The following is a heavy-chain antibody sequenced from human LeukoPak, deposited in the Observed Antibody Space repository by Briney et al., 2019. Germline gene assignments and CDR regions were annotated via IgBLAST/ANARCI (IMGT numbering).Heavy chain of an antibody. Sequence: SETLSLTCAVYGGSFSGYYWSWIRQPPGKGLEWIGEINHSGSTNYNPSLTSRVTISVDTSKNQFSLKLSSMTAADTAVYYCASIAAAGTYNSRYYYYYGMDVWGKGTTVTVSS. J-gene: IGHJ6*04. V-gene: IGHV4-34*01. CDR2: INHSGST. D-gene: IGHD6-13*01. CDR1: GGSFSGYY. CDR3: ASIAAAGTYNSRYYYYYGMDV.